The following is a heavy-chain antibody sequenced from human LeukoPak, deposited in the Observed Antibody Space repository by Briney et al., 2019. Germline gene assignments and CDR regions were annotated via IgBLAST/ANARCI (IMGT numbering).Heavy chain of an antibody. CDR2: IYYSGST. V-gene: IGHV4-59*08. CDR3: ARHRLYTYYYGSGSYRY. Sequence: SETLSLTCTVSGGSISSYYWSWIRQPPGKGLEWIGYIYYSGSTNYNPSLKSRVTISVDTSKNQFSLKLSSVTAADTAVYYCARHRLYTYYYGSGSYRYWGQGTLVTVSS. J-gene: IGHJ4*02. D-gene: IGHD3-10*01. CDR1: GGSISSYY.